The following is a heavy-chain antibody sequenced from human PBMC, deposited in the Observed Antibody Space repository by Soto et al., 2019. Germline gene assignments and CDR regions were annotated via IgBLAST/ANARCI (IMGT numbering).Heavy chain of an antibody. Sequence: GGSLRLSCAASGFTFDDYAMHWVRQAPGKGLEWVSGISWNSGSIGYADSVKGRFTISRDNAKNSLYLQMNSLRAEDTALYYCAKVLRGEDYFDYWGQGTLVTVSS. D-gene: IGHD3-10*01. V-gene: IGHV3-9*01. CDR3: AKVLRGEDYFDY. J-gene: IGHJ4*02. CDR1: GFTFDDYA. CDR2: ISWNSGSI.